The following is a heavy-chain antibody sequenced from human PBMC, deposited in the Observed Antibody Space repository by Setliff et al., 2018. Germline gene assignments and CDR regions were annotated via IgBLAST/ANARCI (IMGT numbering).Heavy chain of an antibody. CDR1: GATFSSHG. D-gene: IGHD3-22*01. Sequence: SVKVSCKASGATFSSHGISWVRQAPGQGLEWMGGTIPMFGTTEYAQKFQGRLTIITDESTNTAFMQLSSLRSDDTAVYYCVREGVDSRSSTDYRYYMDVCGKGTTVTVSS. CDR3: VREGVDSRSSTDYRYYMDV. V-gene: IGHV1-69*05. J-gene: IGHJ6*03. CDR2: TIPMFGTT.